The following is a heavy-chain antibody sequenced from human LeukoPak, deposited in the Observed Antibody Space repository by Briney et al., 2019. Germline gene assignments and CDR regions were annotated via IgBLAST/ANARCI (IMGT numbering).Heavy chain of an antibody. D-gene: IGHD2-8*02. Sequence: ASVTVSCKGSGYTFTNYYMHWVRQAPGQGLEWMGLINPTGISTNYAQKFRGRLTMTRDTSTTTVHMELSSLRSEDTAVYYCAREESGGYFDYWGQGTLVTVSS. CDR3: AREESGGYFDY. J-gene: IGHJ4*02. CDR1: GYTFTNYY. CDR2: INPTGIST. V-gene: IGHV1-46*01.